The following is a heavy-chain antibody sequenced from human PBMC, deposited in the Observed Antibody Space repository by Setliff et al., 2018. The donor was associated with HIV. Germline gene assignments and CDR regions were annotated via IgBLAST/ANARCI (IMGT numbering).Heavy chain of an antibody. CDR1: GGSINSYY. CDR2: IPHNGGT. D-gene: IGHD4-17*01. J-gene: IGHJ4*02. V-gene: IGHV4-59*04. Sequence: SETLSLTCAVSGGSINSYYWSWIRQPPGKGLEWIATIPHNGGTYYNPDPSLTGRVTISVDTSKNQFSLKLAFVTAADTAVYYCARYSTLTTNFDYWGQGTLVTVSS. CDR3: ARYSTLTTNFDY.